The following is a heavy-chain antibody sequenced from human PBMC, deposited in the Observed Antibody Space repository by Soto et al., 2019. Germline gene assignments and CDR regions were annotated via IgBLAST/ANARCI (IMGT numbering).Heavy chain of an antibody. D-gene: IGHD3-9*01. J-gene: IGHJ4*02. CDR2: ISPYSGKT. CDR1: GYTFTNYG. V-gene: IGHV1-18*01. Sequence: QVQLVQSGAEVKKPGASVKVSCKASGYTFTNYGIAWVRQAPGQGLEWMGWISPYSGKTDYRQNLQGRVTMTADTSTTTAHMELRSLRSDDTAVYYCTRDRLTLTTSLIFDFWGQGTLVTVSS. CDR3: TRDRLTLTTSLIFDF.